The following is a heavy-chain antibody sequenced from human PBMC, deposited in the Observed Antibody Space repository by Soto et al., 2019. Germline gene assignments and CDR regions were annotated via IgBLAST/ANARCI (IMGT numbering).Heavy chain of an antibody. CDR3: ARDRLTGYSLIPLDY. J-gene: IGHJ4*02. CDR1: GGSISSYH. CDR2: IYTSGST. D-gene: IGHD3-9*01. Sequence: LSLTCTVSGGSISSYHWSWIRQPAGKGLEWIGRIYTSGSTNYNPSLKSRVTMSVDTSKNQFSLKLSSVTAADTAVYYCARDRLTGYSLIPLDYWGQGTLVTVSS. V-gene: IGHV4-4*07.